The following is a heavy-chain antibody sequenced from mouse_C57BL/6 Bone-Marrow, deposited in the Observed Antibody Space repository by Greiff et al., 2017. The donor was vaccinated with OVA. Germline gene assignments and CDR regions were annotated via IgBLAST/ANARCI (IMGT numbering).Heavy chain of an antibody. CDR2: IWSGGST. D-gene: IGHD1-1*01. J-gene: IGHJ3*01. CDR1: GFSLPSYG. V-gene: IGHV2-2*01. CDR3: ARVGSSLAY. Sequence: VQLQQSGPGLVQPSQSLSITCTVSGFSLPSYGVHWVRQSPGKGLEWLGVIWSGGSTDYNAAFISRLSISKDNSKSQVFFKMNSLQADDTAIYYCARVGSSLAYWGQGTLVTVSA.